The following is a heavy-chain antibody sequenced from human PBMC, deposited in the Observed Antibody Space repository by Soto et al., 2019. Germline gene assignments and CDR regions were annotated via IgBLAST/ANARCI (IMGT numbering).Heavy chain of an antibody. CDR3: ARPAGRLANWFDP. D-gene: IGHD6-6*01. Sequence: ASVKVSCKASGYTFTDYRMIWVRQAPGQGLEWMGIINPSGGSTNYAPNFQGRVTLTRDSFTSTVYMELSNLRSEDTAVYYCARPAGRLANWFDPWGQGTLVTVS. V-gene: IGHV1-46*01. CDR2: INPSGGST. CDR1: GYTFTDYR. J-gene: IGHJ5*02.